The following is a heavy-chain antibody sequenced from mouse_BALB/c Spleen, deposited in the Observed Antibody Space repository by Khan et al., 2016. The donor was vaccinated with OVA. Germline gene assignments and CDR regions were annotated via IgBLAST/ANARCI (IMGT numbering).Heavy chain of an antibody. D-gene: IGHD1-1*01. CDR2: ISYSDST. J-gene: IGHJ2*01. V-gene: IGHV3-2*02. CDR1: GYSITSNYA. Sequence: EVQLQESGPGPVKPSQSLSLTCTVTGYSITSNYAWNWIRQFPGNKLEWMGYISYSDSTSYNQSLKSRISITRDTSQNQFFLQLNSVTTEDTATYYCARGNYYGYYFDYWGQGTTLTVSS. CDR3: ARGNYYGYYFDY.